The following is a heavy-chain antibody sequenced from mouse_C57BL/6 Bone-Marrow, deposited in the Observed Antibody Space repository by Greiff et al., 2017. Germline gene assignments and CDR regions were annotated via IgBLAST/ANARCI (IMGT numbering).Heavy chain of an antibody. CDR1: GYTFTSYW. D-gene: IGHD2-4*01. V-gene: IGHV1-50*01. CDR3: AYDYDKGGHYYAMDY. J-gene: IGHJ4*01. CDR2: IDPSDSYT. Sequence: QVQLKQPGAELVKPGASVKLSCKASGYTFTSYWMQWVKQRPGQGLAWIGEIDPSDSYTNYNQKFKGKATLTVDTSSSTAYMQLSSLTSEDSAVYYCAYDYDKGGHYYAMDYWGQGTSVTVSS.